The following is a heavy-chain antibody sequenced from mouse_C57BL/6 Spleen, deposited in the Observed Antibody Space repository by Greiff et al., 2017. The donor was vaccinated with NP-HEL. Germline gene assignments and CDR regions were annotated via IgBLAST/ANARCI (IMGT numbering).Heavy chain of an antibody. J-gene: IGHJ4*01. CDR2: IYPSDSET. V-gene: IGHV1-61*01. CDR3: ARSTTVVGDYAMDY. D-gene: IGHD1-1*01. Sequence: VKLQQPGAELVRPGSSVKLSCKASGYTFTSYWMDWVKQRPGQGLEWIGNIYPSDSETHYNQKFKDKATLTVDKSSSTAYMQLSSLTSEDSAVYYCARSTTVVGDYAMDYWGQGTSVTVSS. CDR1: GYTFTSYW.